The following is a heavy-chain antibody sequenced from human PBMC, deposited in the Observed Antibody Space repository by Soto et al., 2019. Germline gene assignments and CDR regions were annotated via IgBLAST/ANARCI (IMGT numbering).Heavy chain of an antibody. V-gene: IGHV4-38-2*01. J-gene: IGHJ4*02. CDR3: ARGRIQLWYPFDY. CDR2: MFHSGST. Sequence: SQNLSLPSAVSGDLPSPRSNRGCRRQSQGKGLEWIADMFHSGSTNYSPSLESRVTISVDTSKNQFSLKLSSVTAADTAVYYCARGRIQLWYPFDYWSQGTLVTVS. D-gene: IGHD5-18*01. CDR1: GDLPSPRSN.